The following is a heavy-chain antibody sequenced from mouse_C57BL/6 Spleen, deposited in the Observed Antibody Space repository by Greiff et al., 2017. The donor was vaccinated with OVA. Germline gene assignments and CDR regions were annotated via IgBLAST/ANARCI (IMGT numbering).Heavy chain of an antibody. CDR1: GYTFTDYE. CDR2: IDPETGGP. D-gene: IGHD4-1*01. CDR3: TRLNWGAWFAY. J-gene: IGHJ3*01. Sequence: QVQLQQSGAELVRPGASVTLSCKASGYTFTDYEMHWVKQTPVPGLAWIGTIDPETGGPAYNQKFKGKAILTADKSSSTAYMELRSLTSEDAAVYYCTRLNWGAWFAYWGQGTLVTVSA. V-gene: IGHV1-15*01.